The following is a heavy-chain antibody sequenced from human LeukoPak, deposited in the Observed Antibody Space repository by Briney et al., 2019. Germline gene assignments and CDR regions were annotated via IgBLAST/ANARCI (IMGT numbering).Heavy chain of an antibody. CDR3: AARALAAVTHYMDV. Sequence: GGSLRLSCAASGFSVSSNYISWVRQAPGKGLEWVSVIYSGGKTYYADSVKGRFTISRDISKNTLYLQMNSPTAEDTAVYYCAARALAAVTHYMDVWGKGTTVTVSS. CDR2: IYSGGKT. J-gene: IGHJ6*03. CDR1: GFSVSSNY. V-gene: IGHV3-53*01. D-gene: IGHD6-13*01.